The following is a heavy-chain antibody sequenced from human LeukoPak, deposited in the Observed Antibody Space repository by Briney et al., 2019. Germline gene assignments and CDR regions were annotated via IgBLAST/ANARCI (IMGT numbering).Heavy chain of an antibody. Sequence: SETLSLTCTVSGGSISSYYWSWIRQPAGKGLEWIGRIYTSGSTNYNPSLKSRVTMSVDTSKNQFSLKLSSVTAADTAVYYCARSRNYYDSSGYLAGNGFDYWGQGTLVTVSS. CDR3: ARSRNYYDSSGYLAGNGFDY. CDR2: IYTSGST. CDR1: GGSISSYY. J-gene: IGHJ4*02. D-gene: IGHD3-22*01. V-gene: IGHV4-4*07.